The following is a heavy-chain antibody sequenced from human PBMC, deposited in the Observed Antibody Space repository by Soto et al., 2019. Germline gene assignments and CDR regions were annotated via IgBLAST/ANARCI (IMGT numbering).Heavy chain of an antibody. CDR1: GFTVSSNY. D-gene: IGHD5-18*01. V-gene: IGHV3-66*04. J-gene: IGHJ4*02. Sequence: EVQLVESGGGLVQPGGSLRLSCAASGFTVSSNYMSWVRQAPGKGLEWVSVIYSGGSAYYADSVKARFTISRDNSKNRLSPQMNSLRAEDTAVYYCARHGYSYGGGYFDYWGQGTLVTVSS. CDR2: IYSGGSA. CDR3: ARHGYSYGGGYFDY.